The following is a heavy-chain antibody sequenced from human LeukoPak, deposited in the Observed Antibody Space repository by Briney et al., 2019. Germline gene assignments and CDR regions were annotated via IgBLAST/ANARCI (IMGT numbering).Heavy chain of an antibody. CDR2: IYYSGST. D-gene: IGHD1-26*01. J-gene: IGHJ4*02. Sequence: SETLSLTCTVSGGPISSYLWLWLRHPPGKGLEWIGYIYYSGSTNYHPSLKSRVTILVDTPKNQFSLKVSSVTAADTAVYYCARGQYSGSCFDNWGQGSLVTVSS. CDR1: GGPISSYL. CDR3: ARGQYSGSCFDN. V-gene: IGHV4-59*13.